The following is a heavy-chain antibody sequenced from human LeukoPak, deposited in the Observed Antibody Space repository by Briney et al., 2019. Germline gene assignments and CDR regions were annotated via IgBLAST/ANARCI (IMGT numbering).Heavy chain of an antibody. J-gene: IGHJ4*02. CDR1: GGSFSGNY. V-gene: IGHV4-34*01. Sequence: SETLSLTCAVYGGSFSGNYWAWIRQPPGKGLEWIGELNDSGSTNYNPSLKSRVTISLDTSKNQFSLRLSSVTAADTAVCYCATPIGDSSSSEEWGQGTLVTVSS. CDR3: ATPIGDSSSSEE. D-gene: IGHD6-13*01. CDR2: LNDSGST.